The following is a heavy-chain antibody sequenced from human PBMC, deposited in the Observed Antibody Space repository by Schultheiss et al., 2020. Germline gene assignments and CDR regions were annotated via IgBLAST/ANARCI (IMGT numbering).Heavy chain of an antibody. J-gene: IGHJ4*02. CDR2: IYYSGST. Sequence: SETLSLTCTVSGGSISSYYWSWIRQPPGKGLEWIGYIYYSGSTYYNPSLKSRVTISVDTSKNQFSLKLSSVTAADTAVYYCARDPLGGRFLETDWGQGTLVTVSS. D-gene: IGHD3-3*01. CDR3: ARDPLGGRFLETD. V-gene: IGHV4-59*12. CDR1: GGSISSYY.